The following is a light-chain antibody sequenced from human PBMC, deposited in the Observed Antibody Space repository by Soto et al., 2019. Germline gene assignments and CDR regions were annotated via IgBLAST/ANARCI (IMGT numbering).Light chain of an antibody. V-gene: IGKV1-33*01. CDR3: QQYDNLPLT. J-gene: IGKJ4*01. Sequence: DIQMTQSPSSLSASVGDRVTISCQASQDISHYVNWYQQKPGKAPNLLIYDASALKPGAPSRFSGGGSGTHFTFTISGLQPEDIATYYCQQYDNLPLTFGGGTRVEI. CDR1: QDISHY. CDR2: DAS.